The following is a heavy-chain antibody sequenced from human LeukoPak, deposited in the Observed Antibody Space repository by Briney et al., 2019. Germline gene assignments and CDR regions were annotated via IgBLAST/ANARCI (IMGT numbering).Heavy chain of an antibody. D-gene: IGHD2-2*01. CDR2: IYYNGST. J-gene: IGHJ5*02. CDR3: ARSNQIVVVPAAERGWFDP. Sequence: PSETLYLTCTVSGGSISSGGYYWSWIRQHPEKGLEWIGYIYYNGSTYYNPSLKSRVTISVDTSKNQFSLKLSSVTAADTAVYYCARSNQIVVVPAAERGWFDPWGQGTLVTVSS. CDR1: GGSISSGGYY. V-gene: IGHV4-31*03.